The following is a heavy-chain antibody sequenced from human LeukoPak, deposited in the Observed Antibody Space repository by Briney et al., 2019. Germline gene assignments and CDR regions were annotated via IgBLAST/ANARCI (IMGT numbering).Heavy chain of an antibody. CDR2: IYYSGST. CDR1: GGSISSYY. CDR3: AREVEYSSSFDY. D-gene: IGHD6-6*01. Sequence: PSETLSLTCTASGGSISSYYWSWIRQPPGKGLEWIGYIYYSGSTNYNPSLKSRVTISVDTSKNQFSLKLSSVTAADTAVYYCAREVEYSSSFDYWGQGTLVTVSS. J-gene: IGHJ4*02. V-gene: IGHV4-59*01.